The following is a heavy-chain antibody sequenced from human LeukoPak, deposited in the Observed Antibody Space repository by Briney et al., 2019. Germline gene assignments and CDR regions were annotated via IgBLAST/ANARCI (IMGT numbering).Heavy chain of an antibody. CDR2: IYTGGTT. J-gene: IGHJ4*02. CDR1: GGSINNYY. V-gene: IGHV4-4*07. CDR3: ARDPNSAL. Sequence: SETLSLTCIVSGGSINNYYWSWIRQPAGKGLEWIGRIYTGGTTNYNPSLKSRVTLSVDTSKNQFSLRLSSVTAADTAVYYCARDPNSALWGQGTLVTVSS. D-gene: IGHD4-23*01.